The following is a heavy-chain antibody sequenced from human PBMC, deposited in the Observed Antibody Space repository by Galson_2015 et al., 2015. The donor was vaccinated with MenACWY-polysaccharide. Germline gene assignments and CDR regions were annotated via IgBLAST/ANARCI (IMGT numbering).Heavy chain of an antibody. V-gene: IGHV3-30*18. J-gene: IGHJ6*02. CDR2: ISSDGSNT. Sequence: SLRLSCAASGFTFSGYGMHWVRQTPGKGLEWVAMISSDGSNTYYADSVKGRFTISRDNSKNMLYVQMNNLRGEDTAVYYCAKDRDAYGRRDGYVYYGVDVWGQGTPVTVS. CDR3: AKDRDAYGRRDGYVYYGVDV. CDR1: GFTFSGYG. D-gene: IGHD5-24*01.